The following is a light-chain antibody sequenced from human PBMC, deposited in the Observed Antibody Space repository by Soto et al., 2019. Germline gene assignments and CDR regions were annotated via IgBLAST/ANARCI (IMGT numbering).Light chain of an antibody. Sequence: EIVLTQSPGTLSLSPGERATLSCRASQSVSSSYLAWYQQKPGQAPRLLLYGASSRATGLPDRFTGSGSATDFTLTISRLEPEDFAVYFCQHYGSSLWTFGQGTKVEIK. CDR1: QSVSSSY. V-gene: IGKV3-20*01. CDR2: GAS. J-gene: IGKJ1*01. CDR3: QHYGSSLWT.